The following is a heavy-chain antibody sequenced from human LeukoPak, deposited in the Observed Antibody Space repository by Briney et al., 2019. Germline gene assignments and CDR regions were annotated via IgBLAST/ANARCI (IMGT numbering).Heavy chain of an antibody. V-gene: IGHV3-66*01. CDR2: IYSSGHA. J-gene: IGHJ4*02. D-gene: IGHD3-22*01. CDR3: ARIPGSYSSGYYFDY. CDR1: GFTVSSNF. Sequence: GGSLRLSCAASGFTVSSNFMTWVRQAPGKGPEWVSVIYSSGHAHYADSVKGRFTISRDSSKNTLYLQMNSLRAEDTAVYYCARIPGSYSSGYYFDYWGQGTLVTVSS.